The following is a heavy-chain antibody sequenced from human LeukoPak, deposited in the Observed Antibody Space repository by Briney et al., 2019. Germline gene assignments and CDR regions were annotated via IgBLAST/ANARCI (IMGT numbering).Heavy chain of an antibody. V-gene: IGHV3-7*03. D-gene: IGHD5-12*01. J-gene: IGHJ4*02. CDR3: ARDGMATINS. CDR1: GFTFSSYA. CDR2: IKQDGSEK. Sequence: PGRSLRLSCAASGFTFSSYAMHWVRQAPGKGLEWVANIKQDGSEKYYVDSVKGRFTISRDNAKTSLYLQMNSLRAEDTAVYYCARDGMATINSWGQGTVVTVSS.